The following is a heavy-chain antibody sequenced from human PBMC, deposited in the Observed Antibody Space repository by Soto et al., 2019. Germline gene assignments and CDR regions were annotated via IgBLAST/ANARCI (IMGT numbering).Heavy chain of an antibody. D-gene: IGHD6-13*01. Sequence: EVQLVESGGGLGQPGGSLRLSCAASGFTFSSYSMNWVRQAPGKGLEWVSYISSSSSTIYYADSVKGRFTISRDNAKNSLYLQMNCLRAEDTAVYYCARHPERIAQIGWFDPWGQGTLVTVSS. CDR1: GFTFSSYS. CDR2: ISSSSSTI. J-gene: IGHJ5*02. V-gene: IGHV3-48*01. CDR3: ARHPERIAQIGWFDP.